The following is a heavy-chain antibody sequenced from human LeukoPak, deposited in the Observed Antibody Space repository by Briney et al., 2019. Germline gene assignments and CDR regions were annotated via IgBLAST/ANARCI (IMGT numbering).Heavy chain of an antibody. V-gene: IGHV3-48*02. CDR2: ISSSSATI. D-gene: IGHD2-2*01. CDR3: ARMAADCSTASCPLG. J-gene: IGHJ4*02. CDR1: GFTFSSYN. Sequence: PGGSLRLSCAASGFTFSSYNMTWVRQAPGKGLEWVSYISSSSATIYYADSVKGRFTISRDNARSSLYLQMNSLRDEDTAVYYCARMAADCSTASCPLGWGQGTLVTVSS.